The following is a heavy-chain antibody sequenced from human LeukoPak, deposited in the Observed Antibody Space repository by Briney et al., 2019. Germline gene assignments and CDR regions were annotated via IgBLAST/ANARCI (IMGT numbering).Heavy chain of an antibody. V-gene: IGHV1-18*01. Sequence: ASVKVSCKASGYTFTSYAINWVRQAPGQGLEWMGRINAYNGNTNYAQKLQGRVTMTTDTSTNTAYMELRSLRSDDTAVYYCARMGWNYVAYFDYGGQGILVTVSS. D-gene: IGHD1-7*01. CDR1: GYTFTSYA. CDR2: INAYNGNT. J-gene: IGHJ4*02. CDR3: ARMGWNYVAYFDY.